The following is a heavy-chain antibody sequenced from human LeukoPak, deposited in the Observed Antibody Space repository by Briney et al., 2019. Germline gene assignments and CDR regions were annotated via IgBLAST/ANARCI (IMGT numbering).Heavy chain of an antibody. D-gene: IGHD4-23*01. CDR3: ARTLDYGGYIPGGY. CDR1: GGTFSSYA. CDR2: IIPIFGTA. Sequence: ASVKVSCKASGGTFSSYAISWVRQAPGQGLEWMGGIIPIFGTANYAQKFQGRVTITADESTSTAYMELSSLRSEDTAVYYCARTLDYGGYIPGGYWGQGTLVTVSS. V-gene: IGHV1-69*13. J-gene: IGHJ4*02.